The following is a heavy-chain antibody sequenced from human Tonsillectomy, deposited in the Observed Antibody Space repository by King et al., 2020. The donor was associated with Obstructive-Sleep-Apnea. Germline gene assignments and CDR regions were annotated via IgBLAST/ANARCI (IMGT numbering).Heavy chain of an antibody. Sequence: VQLQESGPGLVKPSETLSLTCTVSGGSISSYYWSWIRQPPGKGLEWIGYIYYSGSTNYNPSLKSRVTISVDTSKNQFSLKLSSVTAADTAVYYCARDKYSSSYYYYGMDVWGQGTTVTVSS. CDR1: GGSISSYY. J-gene: IGHJ6*02. V-gene: IGHV4-59*01. CDR2: IYYSGST. D-gene: IGHD6-13*01. CDR3: ARDKYSSSYYYYGMDV.